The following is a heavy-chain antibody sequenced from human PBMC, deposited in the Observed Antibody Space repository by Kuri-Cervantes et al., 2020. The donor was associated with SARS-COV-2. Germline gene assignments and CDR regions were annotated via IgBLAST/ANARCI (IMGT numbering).Heavy chain of an antibody. J-gene: IGHJ6*03. CDR1: GGSISSYY. D-gene: IGHD4-17*01. V-gene: IGHV4-59*08. CDR2: IYYSGST. CDR3: ARTPTVTTYWYYYYYMDV. Sequence: GSLRLSCTVSGGSISSYYWSWIRQPPGKGLEWIGYIYYSGSTNYNPSLKNRVTISVDTSKNQFSLKLSSVTAADTAVYYCARTPTVTTYWYYYYYMDVWGKGTTVTVSS.